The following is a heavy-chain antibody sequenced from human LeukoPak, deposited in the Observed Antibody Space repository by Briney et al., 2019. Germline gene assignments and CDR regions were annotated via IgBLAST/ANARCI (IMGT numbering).Heavy chain of an antibody. CDR3: AKDIGPYYDFWSGFDY. Sequence: GGSLGLSCAASGFTFDDYAMHWVRQAPGKGLEWVSGISWNSGSIGYADSVKGRFTISRDNAKNSLYLQMNSLRAEDTDLYYCAKDIGPYYDFWSGFDYWGQGSLVTVSS. CDR1: GFTFDDYA. D-gene: IGHD3-3*01. J-gene: IGHJ4*02. V-gene: IGHV3-9*01. CDR2: ISWNSGSI.